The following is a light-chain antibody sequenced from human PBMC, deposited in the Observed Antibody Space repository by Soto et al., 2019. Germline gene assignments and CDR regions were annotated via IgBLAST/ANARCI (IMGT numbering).Light chain of an antibody. CDR1: SSDVGGYNY. CDR3: SSPPVV. V-gene: IGLV2-14*01. J-gene: IGLJ2*01. Sequence: QSVLTQPASVSGSPGQSITISCTGTSSDVGGYNYVSWYQQHPGKAPKLMIYDVSNRPSGVSNRFSGSKSGNTASLTISGLQAEDEADYYCSSPPVVFGGGTTLTVL. CDR2: DVS.